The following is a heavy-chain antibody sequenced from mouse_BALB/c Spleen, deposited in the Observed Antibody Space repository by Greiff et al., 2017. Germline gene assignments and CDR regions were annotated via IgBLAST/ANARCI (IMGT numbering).Heavy chain of an antibody. J-gene: IGHJ2*01. CDR1: GFTFSDYY. CDR3: ARGGHFDY. Sequence: VKLVESGGGLVKPGGSLKLSCAASGFTFSDYYMYWVRQTPEKRLEWVATISDGGSYTYYPDSVKGRFTISRDNAKNNLYLQMSSLKSEDTAMYYCARGGHFDYWGQGTTLTVSS. V-gene: IGHV5-4*02. CDR2: ISDGGSYT.